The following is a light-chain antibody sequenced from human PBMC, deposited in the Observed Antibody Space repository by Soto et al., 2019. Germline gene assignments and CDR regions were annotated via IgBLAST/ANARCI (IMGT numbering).Light chain of an antibody. V-gene: IGKV3D-15*01. Sequence: EIVMTQSPATLSVSPGERATLSCRASQSVSSNFAWYQQKPGQAPRLLIYGASTRATGIPARFSGSGSGTECTLTISSLQSEYFAVYYCQQYNNGPLTFGGGTKVEIK. CDR3: QQYNNGPLT. J-gene: IGKJ4*01. CDR1: QSVSSN. CDR2: GAS.